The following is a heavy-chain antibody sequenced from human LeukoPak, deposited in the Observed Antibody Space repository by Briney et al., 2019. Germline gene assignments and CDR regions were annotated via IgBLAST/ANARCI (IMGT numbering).Heavy chain of an antibody. CDR3: AKREADSSSWYWNAEYFQH. V-gene: IGHV3-23*01. CDR1: GFTFNIYA. CDR2: ISGSGGST. D-gene: IGHD6-13*01. Sequence: GGSLRLSCAASGFTFNIYAMNWVRQAPGKGLEWVSVISGSGGSTYYADSVKGRFTISRDNSKNTLYLQMNSLRAEDTAVYYCAKREADSSSWYWNAEYFQHWGQGTLVTVSS. J-gene: IGHJ1*01.